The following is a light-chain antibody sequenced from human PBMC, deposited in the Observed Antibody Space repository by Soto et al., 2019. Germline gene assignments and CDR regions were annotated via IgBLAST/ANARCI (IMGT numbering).Light chain of an antibody. CDR3: QQYNDSFPYT. J-gene: IGKJ2*01. CDR2: KAS. CDR1: QSISSW. Sequence: DIQMTQSPSTLSASVGDRVTITCRASQSISSWLAWYQQKPGTAPKLLIYKASTLERGVPSRFSGSRSGTEFTLTVSSLQPDDFATYYCQQYNDSFPYTFGQGTQV. V-gene: IGKV1-5*03.